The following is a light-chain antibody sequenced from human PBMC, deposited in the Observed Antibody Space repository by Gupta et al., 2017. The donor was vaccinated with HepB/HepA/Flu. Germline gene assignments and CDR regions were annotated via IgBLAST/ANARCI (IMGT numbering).Light chain of an antibody. CDR2: DAS. J-gene: IGKJ2*01. Sequence: SLSPGESATLSCRASQSVSSYLAWYQQKPGQAPRLLIYDASNRATGIPARFSGSGSGTDFTLTISSLEPEDFAVYYCQQRSNWPVTFGQGTKLEIK. V-gene: IGKV3-11*01. CDR3: QQRSNWPVT. CDR1: QSVSSY.